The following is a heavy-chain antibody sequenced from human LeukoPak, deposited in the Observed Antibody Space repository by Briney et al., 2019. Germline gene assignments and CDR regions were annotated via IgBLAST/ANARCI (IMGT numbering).Heavy chain of an antibody. J-gene: IGHJ6*03. CDR1: GDSISSGDYY. CDR2: VYTSGST. CDR3: AREESDWSSLGYYYHYMDV. D-gene: IGHD3-9*01. Sequence: PSQTLSLTCTVSGDSISSGDYYWSWIRQPAGKGLEWIGRVYTSGSTNYKPSLKSRVTISVDASKNQFSLKLGSVTAADTAIYYCAREESDWSSLGYYYHYMDVWGKGTTVTISS. V-gene: IGHV4-61*02.